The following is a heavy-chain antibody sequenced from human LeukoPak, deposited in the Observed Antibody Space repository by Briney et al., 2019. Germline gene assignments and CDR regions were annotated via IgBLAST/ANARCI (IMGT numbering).Heavy chain of an antibody. J-gene: IGHJ4*02. CDR1: GGSFSGYY. Sequence: SETLSLTCGVYGGSFSGYYWTWIRQPPGKGLEWIGEINHSGSTNYSPSLKSRVTISVDTSKNQFSLKMYSVTAADAAVYFCARGWSSGSCHLDYWGQGTLVNVSS. V-gene: IGHV4-34*01. CDR2: INHSGST. D-gene: IGHD2-15*01. CDR3: ARGWSSGSCHLDY.